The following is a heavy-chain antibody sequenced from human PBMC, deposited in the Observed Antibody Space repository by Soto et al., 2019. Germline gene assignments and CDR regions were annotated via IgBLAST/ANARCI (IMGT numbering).Heavy chain of an antibody. V-gene: IGHV1-8*01. J-gene: IGHJ5*02. CDR3: ARAHYVYGYWFDP. Sequence: QVQLVQSGAEVKKPGASVKVSCKASGYTFTSYDINWVRQATGQGLEWMGWMNPNSGNTGYAQKFQGRGTRTRNTSINTAYMELRSLRPEDTSVYYCARAHYVYGYWFDPWGQGTLVTVSS. D-gene: IGHD3-10*01. CDR1: GYTFTSYD. CDR2: MNPNSGNT.